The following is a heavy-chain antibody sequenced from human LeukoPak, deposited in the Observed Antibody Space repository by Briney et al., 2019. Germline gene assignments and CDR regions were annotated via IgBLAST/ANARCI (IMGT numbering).Heavy chain of an antibody. CDR2: IYYSGST. Sequence: SETLSLTCTVYGGSFSGYYWSWIRQPPGKGLEWIGSIYYSGSTYYNPSLKSRVTISVDTSKNQFSLKLSSVTAADTAVYYCARHVFYMKVVAATRNWFDPWGQGTLVTVSS. D-gene: IGHD2-15*01. CDR3: ARHVFYMKVVAATRNWFDP. V-gene: IGHV4-39*01. CDR1: GGSFSGYY. J-gene: IGHJ5*02.